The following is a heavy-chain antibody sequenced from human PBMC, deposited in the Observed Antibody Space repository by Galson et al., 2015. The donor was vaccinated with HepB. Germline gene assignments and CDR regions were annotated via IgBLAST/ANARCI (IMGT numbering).Heavy chain of an antibody. Sequence: SLRLSCAASGFTFSSYSMNWVRQAPGKGLEWVSSISSSSSYIYYADSVKGRFTISRDNAKNSLYLQMNSLRAEDTAVYYCATATLDLWGFHAFDIWGQGTMVTVSS. V-gene: IGHV3-21*01. D-gene: IGHD3-16*01. CDR2: ISSSSSYI. J-gene: IGHJ3*02. CDR3: ATATLDLWGFHAFDI. CDR1: GFTFSSYS.